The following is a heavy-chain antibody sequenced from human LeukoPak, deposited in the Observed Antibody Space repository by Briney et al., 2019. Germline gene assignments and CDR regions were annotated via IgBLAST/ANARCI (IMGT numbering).Heavy chain of an antibody. CDR1: GLTFSRYW. V-gene: IGHV3-7*01. CDR3: ARDQPDPHYDFWSGYYRPPYSYYMDV. D-gene: IGHD3-3*01. Sequence: GGSLRLSCAASGLTFSRYWMSWVRQAPGKGLEWVANIKHDGSEKYYVDSVKGRFTISRDNAKNSLYLQMNSLRAEDTAVYYCARDQPDPHYDFWSGYYRPPYSYYMDVWGKGTTVTVSS. J-gene: IGHJ6*03. CDR2: IKHDGSEK.